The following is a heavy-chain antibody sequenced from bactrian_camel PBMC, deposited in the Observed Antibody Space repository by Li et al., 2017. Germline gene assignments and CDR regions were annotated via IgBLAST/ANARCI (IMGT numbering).Heavy chain of an antibody. D-gene: IGHD2*01. CDR2: IDSDRST. V-gene: IGHV3S26*01. CDR3: AADRRRHGTLSLRPGDYSV. J-gene: IGHJ4*01. Sequence: HVQLVESGGGSVQAGGSLRLSCAARGYTYDTYCMGWFRRPPGKEREGVASIDSDRSTTYANSTKGRFTISKDNARNWLDLQVETLEPGDTARYFCAADRRRHGTLSLRPGDYSVWGQGTQVTVS. CDR1: GYTYDTYC.